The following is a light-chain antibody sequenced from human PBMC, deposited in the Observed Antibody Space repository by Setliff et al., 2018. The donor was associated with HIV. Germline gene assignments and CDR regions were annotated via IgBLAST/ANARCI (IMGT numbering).Light chain of an antibody. CDR1: SSDVGGYNY. CDR3: SSYAGSNRRV. J-gene: IGLJ3*02. V-gene: IGLV2-8*01. Sequence: QSVLAQPSSASGSPGQSVTISCTGTSSDVGGYNYVSWYQQHPGKAPKLMIYEVNKRPSGVPDRFSGSKSGNTASLTVSGLQADDEADYFCSSYAGSNRRVFGGGTKVTVL. CDR2: EVN.